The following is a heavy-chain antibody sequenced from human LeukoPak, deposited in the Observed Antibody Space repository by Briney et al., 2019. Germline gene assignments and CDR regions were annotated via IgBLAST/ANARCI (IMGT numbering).Heavy chain of an antibody. CDR3: ARGFTMVRGGIGPYGMDV. J-gene: IGHJ6*02. D-gene: IGHD3-10*01. V-gene: IGHV3-13*01. Sequence: GGSLRLSCAASGFTSSSYDMHWVRQATGKGLEWVSAIGTAGDAYYPGSVKGRFTISRENAKNSLYLQMNSLRAGDTAVYYCARGFTMVRGGIGPYGMDVWGQGTTVTVSS. CDR2: IGTAGDA. CDR1: GFTSSSYD.